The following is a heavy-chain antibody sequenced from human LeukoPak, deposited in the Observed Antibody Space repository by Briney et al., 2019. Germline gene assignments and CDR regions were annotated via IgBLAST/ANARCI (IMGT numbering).Heavy chain of an antibody. CDR1: GGSISSGSYY. V-gene: IGHV4-39*07. J-gene: IGHJ5*02. D-gene: IGHD3-10*01. Sequence: SQTLSLTCTVSGGSISSGSYYWGWIRQPPGKGLEWIGSIYHSGSTYYNPSLKSRVTISVDTSKNQFSLKLSSVTAADTAVYYCARDFTRISRYYSSNWFDPWGQGTLVTVSS. CDR3: ARDFTRISRYYSSNWFDP. CDR2: IYHSGST.